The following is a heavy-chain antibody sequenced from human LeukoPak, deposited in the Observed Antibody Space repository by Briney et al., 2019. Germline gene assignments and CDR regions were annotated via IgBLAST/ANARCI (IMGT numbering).Heavy chain of an antibody. CDR3: SRDGQMSSGWYFHY. CDR2: INWNGGST. V-gene: IGHV3-20*04. CDR1: GFTFDDYG. Sequence: PGGSLRLSCAASGFTFDDYGMSWVRQAPGKGLEWVSGINWNGGSTGYADSVKGRFTISRDDAQNSPYLQMNRLRAEDTAVYYCSRDGQMSSGWYFHYWGLGTLVTVSS. D-gene: IGHD6-19*01. J-gene: IGHJ4*02.